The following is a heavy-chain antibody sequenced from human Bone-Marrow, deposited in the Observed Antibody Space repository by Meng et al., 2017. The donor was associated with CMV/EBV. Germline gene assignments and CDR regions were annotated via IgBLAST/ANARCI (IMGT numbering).Heavy chain of an antibody. CDR2: ISSSSSYI. J-gene: IGHJ3*02. Sequence: GESLKISCAASGFTFSSYTMNWVRQTPGKGLEWVSSISSSSSYIHYADSVKGRFTISRDNAKSSLYLQMNSLRAEDTTVYYCARAYTYCSSTSCYFYAFDIWGQGTMVTFSS. CDR1: GFTFSSYT. D-gene: IGHD2-2*01. CDR3: ARAYTYCSSTSCYFYAFDI. V-gene: IGHV3-21*01.